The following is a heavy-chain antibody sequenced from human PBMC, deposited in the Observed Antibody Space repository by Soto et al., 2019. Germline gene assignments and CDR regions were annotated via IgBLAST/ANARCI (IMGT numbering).Heavy chain of an antibody. CDR2: INWNSDKI. CDR3: VKQCCGSGTYYALDF. J-gene: IGHJ4*02. Sequence: PGGSLRLSCEASGFTFDDYAMHWVRRAPGKGLEWVSGINWNSDKIAYADSVEGRFTISRDNAKNSLYLQMNSLRADDTALYYCVKQCCGSGTYYALDFWGQGTLVTVSS. V-gene: IGHV3-9*01. CDR1: GFTFDDYA. D-gene: IGHD3-10*01.